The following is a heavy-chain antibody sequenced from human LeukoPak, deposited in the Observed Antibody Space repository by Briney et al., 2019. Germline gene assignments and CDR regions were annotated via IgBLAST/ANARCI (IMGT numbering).Heavy chain of an antibody. V-gene: IGHV3-13*01. CDR3: ARGLVGATPRDYYYYYGMGV. CDR2: IGTAGDT. J-gene: IGHJ6*02. CDR1: GFTFSSYD. D-gene: IGHD1-26*01. Sequence: GGSLRLSCAASGFTFSSYDMHWVRQATGKGLEWVSAIGTAGDTYYPGSVKGRFTISRENAKNSLYLQMNSLRAGDTAVYYCARGLVGATPRDYYYYYGMGVWGQGTTVTVSS.